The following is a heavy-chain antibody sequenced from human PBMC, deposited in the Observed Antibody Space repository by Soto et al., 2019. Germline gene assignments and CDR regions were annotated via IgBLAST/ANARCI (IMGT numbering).Heavy chain of an antibody. V-gene: IGHV3-33*01. D-gene: IGHD6-13*01. CDR1: GFTFSSYG. CDR2: IWYDGSNK. J-gene: IGHJ6*02. CDR3: AREDSSPVGHYYYYGMDV. Sequence: PGGSLRLSCAASGFTFSSYGMHWVRQAPGKGLEWVAVIWYDGSNKYYADSVKGRFTISRDNSKNTLYLQMNSLRAEDTAVYYCAREDSSPVGHYYYYGMDVWGQGTTVTVSS.